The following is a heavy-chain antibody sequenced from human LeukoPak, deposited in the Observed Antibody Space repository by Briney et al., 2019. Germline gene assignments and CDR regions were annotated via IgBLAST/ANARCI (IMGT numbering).Heavy chain of an antibody. Sequence: ASVKVSCKASGGTFSSYAISWVRQAPGQGLEWMGGIIPIFGTANYAQKFQGRVTITTDESTSTAYMELSSLRSEDTAVYYCARALYCSSTSCCDGRTPTNYYYMDVWGKGTTVTVSS. CDR2: IIPIFGTA. CDR3: ARALYCSSTSCCDGRTPTNYYYMDV. CDR1: GGTFSSYA. D-gene: IGHD2-2*01. J-gene: IGHJ6*03. V-gene: IGHV1-69*05.